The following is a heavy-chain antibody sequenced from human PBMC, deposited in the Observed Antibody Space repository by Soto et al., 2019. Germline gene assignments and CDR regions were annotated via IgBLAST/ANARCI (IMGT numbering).Heavy chain of an antibody. CDR2: IFYSGST. D-gene: IGHD6-25*01. Sequence: QVQLQESGPGLVKPSQTLSLTCTVSGGSISSGGYYWSWIRQHPGKGLEWIVHIFYSGSTFYNPSIASRLSISVDTSKHQFSLNLSSVSDADAAVYYCARLDADCFEYWGQGTLVTVSS. V-gene: IGHV4-31*03. CDR3: ARLDADCFEY. J-gene: IGHJ4*02. CDR1: GGSISSGGYY.